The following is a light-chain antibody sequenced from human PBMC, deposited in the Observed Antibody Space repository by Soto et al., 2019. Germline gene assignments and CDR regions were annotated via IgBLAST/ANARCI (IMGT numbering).Light chain of an antibody. CDR1: QGIRND. CDR3: LQDYNYPLT. J-gene: IGKJ4*01. Sequence: AIQMNPSPSSLSASVGEKETNQCPASQGIRNDLGWYQQKPGKAPKLLIYAASSLQSGVPSRFSGSGSGTDFTLTISGLQPEDFATYYCLQDYNYPLTFGGGTRWISN. CDR2: AAS. V-gene: IGKV1-6*01.